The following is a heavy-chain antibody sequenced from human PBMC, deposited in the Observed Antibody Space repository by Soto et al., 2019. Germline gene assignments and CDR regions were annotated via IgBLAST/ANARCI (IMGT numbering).Heavy chain of an antibody. CDR3: ADAYGMDV. J-gene: IGHJ6*02. CDR2: INHSGST. V-gene: IGHV4-34*01. Sequence: PEPLSLNCSVYARSFSGYYCSWIRQPPGKGLEWIGEINHSGSTNYNPSLKSRVTISVDTSKNQFSLKLSSVTAADTAVYYCADAYGMDVWGQGNTVTVSS. CDR1: ARSFSGYY.